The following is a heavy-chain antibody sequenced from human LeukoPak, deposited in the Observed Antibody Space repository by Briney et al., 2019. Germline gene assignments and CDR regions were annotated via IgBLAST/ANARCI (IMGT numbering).Heavy chain of an antibody. J-gene: IGHJ4*02. CDR3: APGSITTGSYQH. D-gene: IGHD3-9*01. CDR2: IHYNGNT. V-gene: IGHV4-39*01. Sequence: SETLSLTCTVSGGSISSTIYYWAWIRQPPGKGLEWIGSIHYNGNTYYSPSLKSRITISVDTAKNQFSLKLTSVTAADTAVYYCAPGSITTGSYQHWGQGTLVTVSS. CDR1: GGSISSTIYY.